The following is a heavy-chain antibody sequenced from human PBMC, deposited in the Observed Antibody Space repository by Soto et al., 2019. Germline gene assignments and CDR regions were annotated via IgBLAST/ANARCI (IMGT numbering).Heavy chain of an antibody. CDR2: VRSDGDTT. D-gene: IGHD1-26*01. Sequence: GGSLRLSCAASGFTFSRYGMNWVRQAPGKGLEWVSGVRSDGDTTYNADSVKGRFTVSRDNFKNTVDLQMNSLRVEDTAVYYCAKGKGVGATPDGANCWGQGTLVTVSS. CDR1: GFTFSRYG. V-gene: IGHV3-23*01. CDR3: AKGKGVGATPDGANC. J-gene: IGHJ4*02.